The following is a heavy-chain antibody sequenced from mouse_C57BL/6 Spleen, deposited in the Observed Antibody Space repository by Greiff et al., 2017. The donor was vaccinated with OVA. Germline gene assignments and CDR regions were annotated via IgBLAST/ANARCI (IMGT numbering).Heavy chain of an antibody. CDR3: ARSGYSNYVNYAMDY. Sequence: VQGVESGAELAKPGASVKLSCKASGYTFTSYWMHWVKQRPGQGLEWIGYINPSSGYTKYNQKFKDKATLTADKSSSTAYMQLSSLTYEYSAVYYCARSGYSNYVNYAMDYWGQGTSVTVSS. D-gene: IGHD2-5*01. J-gene: IGHJ4*01. CDR2: INPSSGYT. CDR1: GYTFTSYW. V-gene: IGHV1-7*01.